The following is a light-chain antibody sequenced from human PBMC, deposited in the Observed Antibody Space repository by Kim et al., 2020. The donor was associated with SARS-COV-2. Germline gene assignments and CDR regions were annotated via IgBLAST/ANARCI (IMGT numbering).Light chain of an antibody. CDR2: DAS. CDR3: QQSYSTSWT. V-gene: IGKV1-39*01. J-gene: IGKJ1*01. CDR1: QNINNY. Sequence: ASVGDRVTITCRASQNINNYLNWVQQKPGKAPRLLISDASNLRSGVPSRFSGSGSGTDFSLTISSLQPADFATYYCQQSYSTSWTFGQGTKVDIK.